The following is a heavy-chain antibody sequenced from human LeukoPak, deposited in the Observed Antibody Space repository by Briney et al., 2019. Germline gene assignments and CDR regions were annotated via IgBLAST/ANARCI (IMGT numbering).Heavy chain of an antibody. CDR1: GFTFSNAY. D-gene: IGHD2-15*01. V-gene: IGHV3-33*08. J-gene: IGHJ4*02. Sequence: QAGGSLRLSCAASGFTFSNAYMNWVRQAPGKGLEWVAVIWYDGSNKYYADSVKGRFTISRDNSKNTLYLQMNSLRAEDTAVYYCARDYSHYFDYWGQGTLVAVSS. CDR2: IWYDGSNK. CDR3: ARDYSHYFDY.